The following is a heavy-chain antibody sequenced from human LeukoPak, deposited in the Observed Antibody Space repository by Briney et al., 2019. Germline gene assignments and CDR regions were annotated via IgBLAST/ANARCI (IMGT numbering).Heavy chain of an antibody. V-gene: IGHV5-51*01. Sequence: GESLKISCNGSAYRFTNYWIGWVRQMPRKGLELMGSIYPGDSDTRYSPSFQGQVTISADKSITIAYLHWSSLKASDTAIYYCARQGVYYSDSSAFYYWAQGTLVTVSS. CDR3: ARQGVYYSDSSAFYY. CDR1: AYRFTNYW. D-gene: IGHD3-22*01. J-gene: IGHJ4*02. CDR2: IYPGDSDT.